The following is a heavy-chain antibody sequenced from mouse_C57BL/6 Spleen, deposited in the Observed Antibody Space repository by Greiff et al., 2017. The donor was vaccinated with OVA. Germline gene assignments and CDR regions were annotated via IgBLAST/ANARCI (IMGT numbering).Heavy chain of an antibody. Sequence: VKLQESGAELVKPGASVKISCKASGYAFSSYWMNWVKQRPGKGLEWIGQIYPGDGDTNYNGKFKGKTTLTADKSSSTAYMQLSSLTSEDSAVYFCARVDYGSSYGYWYFDVWGTGTTVTVSS. CDR3: ARVDYGSSYGYWYFDV. CDR1: GYAFSSYW. CDR2: IYPGDGDT. D-gene: IGHD1-1*01. J-gene: IGHJ1*03. V-gene: IGHV1-80*01.